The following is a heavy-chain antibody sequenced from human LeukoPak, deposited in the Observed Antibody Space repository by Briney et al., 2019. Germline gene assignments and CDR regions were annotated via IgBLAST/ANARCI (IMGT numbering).Heavy chain of an antibody. D-gene: IGHD4-17*01. V-gene: IGHV1-8*01. CDR3: AKTLTTVTTDPFDYYYYGMDV. Sequence: ASVKVSCKASGYTFTSYDISWVRQATGQGLEWMGWMNPNSGNAGYAQRFQGRVTMTRNNSISTAYMELTSLRAEDTAVYYCAKTLTTVTTDPFDYYYYGMDVWGQGTTVTVSS. J-gene: IGHJ6*02. CDR2: MNPNSGNA. CDR1: GYTFTSYD.